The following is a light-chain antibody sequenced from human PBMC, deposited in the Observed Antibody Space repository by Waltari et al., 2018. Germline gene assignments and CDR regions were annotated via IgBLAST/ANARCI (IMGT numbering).Light chain of an antibody. Sequence: DIQMTQSPSTLSASVGDRVTITCRATQSLSSCLAWYQQRPGKAPNLLIHKASTLARGVPSRFSGSGSGTEFTLTISSLQPDDFATYYCQQYNTFPYTFGQGTKLEIK. V-gene: IGKV1-5*03. CDR2: KAS. CDR1: QSLSSC. CDR3: QQYNTFPYT. J-gene: IGKJ2*01.